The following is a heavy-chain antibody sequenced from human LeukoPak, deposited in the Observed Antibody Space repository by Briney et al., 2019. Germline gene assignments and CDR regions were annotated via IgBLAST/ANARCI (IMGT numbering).Heavy chain of an antibody. J-gene: IGHJ3*02. CDR3: ARHGAVAGTTAFDI. V-gene: IGHV4-59*08. Sequence: PSETLSLTCTVSGGSISSYYWSWIRQPPGKGLEWIGYIYYSGSTNYNPSLKSRVTISVDTSKNQFSLKLSSVTAADTAVYYCARHGAVAGTTAFDIWGQGTMVTVSS. CDR2: IYYSGST. D-gene: IGHD6-19*01. CDR1: GGSISSYY.